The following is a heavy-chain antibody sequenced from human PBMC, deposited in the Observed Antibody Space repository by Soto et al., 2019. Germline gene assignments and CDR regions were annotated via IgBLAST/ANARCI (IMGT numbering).Heavy chain of an antibody. J-gene: IGHJ4*02. D-gene: IGHD3-10*01. CDR2: ISSNGGST. Sequence: PGGSLRLSCAASGFTFSSYAMHWVRQAPGKGLEYVSAISSNGGSTYYANSVKGRFTISRDNSKNTLYLQMGSLRAEDMAVYYCASSLLSRITMVRGGFDYWGQGTLVTVSS. CDR3: ASSLLSRITMVRGGFDY. V-gene: IGHV3-64*01. CDR1: GFTFSSYA.